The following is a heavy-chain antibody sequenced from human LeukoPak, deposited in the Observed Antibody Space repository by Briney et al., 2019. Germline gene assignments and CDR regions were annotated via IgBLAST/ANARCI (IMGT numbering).Heavy chain of an antibody. V-gene: IGHV3-23*01. CDR2: ISGSGSNT. CDR3: VKALYCSSSSCAFDI. D-gene: IGHD2-2*01. Sequence: GGSLRLSCAASGFTFSSYAMSWVRQAPGKGLEWVSAISGSGSNTYYADSVKGRFTISRDNSKNTLYLQMNSLRAEDTAVYYCVKALYCSSSSCAFDIWGQGTMVTVSS. CDR1: GFTFSSYA. J-gene: IGHJ3*02.